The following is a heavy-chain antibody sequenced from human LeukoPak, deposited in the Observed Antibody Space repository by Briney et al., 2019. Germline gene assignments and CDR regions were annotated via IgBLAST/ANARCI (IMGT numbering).Heavy chain of an antibody. CDR1: GFPFSGYS. CDR3: ARARPYGSGRNWFDP. V-gene: IGHV3-48*04. Sequence: GGSLRLSCAASGFPFSGYSMNWVRQAPGKGLEWVSYISGSSSIIYYADSVKGRFTISRDNAKNSLYLQMNSLRAEDTTVYYGARARPYGSGRNWFDPWGQGALVTVSS. J-gene: IGHJ5*02. CDR2: ISGSSSII. D-gene: IGHD3-10*01.